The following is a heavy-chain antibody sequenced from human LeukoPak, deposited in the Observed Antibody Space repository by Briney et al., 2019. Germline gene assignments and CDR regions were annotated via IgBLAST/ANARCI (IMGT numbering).Heavy chain of an antibody. J-gene: IGHJ4*02. CDR2: ISYDGSNK. V-gene: IGHV3-30-3*01. CDR3: ARGDGYSQGYFDY. Sequence: GGSLRLSCVASGFSFGKYWMSWVRQAPGKGLEWVAVISYDGSNKYYADSVKGRFTISRDNSKNTLYLQMNSLRAEDTAVYYCARGDGYSQGYFDYWGQGTLVTVSS. D-gene: IGHD5-24*01. CDR1: GFSFGKYW.